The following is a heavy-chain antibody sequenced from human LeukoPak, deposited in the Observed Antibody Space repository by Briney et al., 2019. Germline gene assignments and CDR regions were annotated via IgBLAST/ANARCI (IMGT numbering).Heavy chain of an antibody. CDR1: GGSISSDGHY. D-gene: IGHD6-13*01. CDR2: IYYTGDT. CDR3: ARAPRETNSWYYFDY. J-gene: IGHJ4*02. V-gene: IGHV4-31*03. Sequence: SQTLSLTCTVSGGSISSDGHYWGWIRQPPGKGLEWIGYIYYTGDTYYNPSLKSRVTISLDTSKNQFSLKLSSVTAADTAVYYCARAPRETNSWYYFDYWGQGTLVSVSS.